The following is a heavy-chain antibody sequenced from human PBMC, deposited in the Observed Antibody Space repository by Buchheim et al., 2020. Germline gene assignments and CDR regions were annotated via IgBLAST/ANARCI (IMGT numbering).Heavy chain of an antibody. D-gene: IGHD1-26*01. J-gene: IGHJ4*02. V-gene: IGHV3-30-3*01. CDR2: ISYDGSNK. Sequence: QVQLVESGGGVVQPGRSLRLSCAASGFTFSSYAMHWVRQAPGKGLEWVAVISYDGSNKYYADSVKGRFTISRDNSKNTLYLQMNSLRAEDTAVYYCARGMGGVGPTSVDYWGQGTL. CDR3: ARGMGGVGPTSVDY. CDR1: GFTFSSYA.